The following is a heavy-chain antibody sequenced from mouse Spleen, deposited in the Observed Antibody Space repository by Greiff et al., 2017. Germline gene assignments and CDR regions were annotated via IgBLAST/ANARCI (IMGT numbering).Heavy chain of an antibody. Sequence: EVQRVESGGGLVKPGGSLKLSCAASGFTFSDYGMHWVRQAPEKGLEWVAYISSGSSTIYYADTVKGRFTISRDNAKNTLFLQMTSLRSEDTAMYYCARKMDYYAMDYWGQGTSVTVSS. CDR1: GFTFSDYG. CDR2: ISSGSSTI. D-gene: IGHD2-3*01. CDR3: ARKMDYYAMDY. J-gene: IGHJ4*01. V-gene: IGHV5-17*01.